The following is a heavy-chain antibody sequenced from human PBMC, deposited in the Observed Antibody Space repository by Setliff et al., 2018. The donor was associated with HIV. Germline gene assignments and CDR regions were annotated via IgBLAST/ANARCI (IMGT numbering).Heavy chain of an antibody. CDR3: GRTLTYYQH. V-gene: IGHV4-34*01. Sequence: SETLSLTCAVYGGSFGGSYWSWIRQPPGKGLEWIGEINHSGSTNYNPSLKSRVTISVDTYKNQVSLELSSVTAADTAVYYCGRTLTYYQHWGRGTLVTVSS. J-gene: IGHJ1*01. CDR2: INHSGST. CDR1: GGSFGGSY.